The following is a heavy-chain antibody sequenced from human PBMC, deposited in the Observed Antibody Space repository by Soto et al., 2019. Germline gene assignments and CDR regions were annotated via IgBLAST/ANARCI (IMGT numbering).Heavy chain of an antibody. Sequence: EVQLEESGGGLVQPGGSLRLSCAASGFTFGSYWMSWVRQAPGKGPAWLATIKWDASEKKYVDSVKGRFTTSRDNAKNALSLQMGSLRAEATAVYYCARDSGGGSRASVNHYLDYWGQGTLVTVSS. D-gene: IGHD1-26*01. CDR1: GFTFGSYW. CDR2: IKWDASEK. CDR3: ARDSGGGSRASVNHYLDY. V-gene: IGHV3-7*01. J-gene: IGHJ4*01.